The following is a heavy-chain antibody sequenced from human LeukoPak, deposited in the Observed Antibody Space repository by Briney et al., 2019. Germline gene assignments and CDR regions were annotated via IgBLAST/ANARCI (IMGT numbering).Heavy chain of an antibody. V-gene: IGHV4-59*01. CDR2: IYYTGST. Sequence: PSETLSLTCTVSGGSISSYYWSWIRQPPGKGLEWIGYIYYTGSTNYNPSLKSRVTISVDMSKNQFSLKLSSVTAADTAVYYCARAVQLERPPPLIGYYYMDVWGKGTTVTVSS. CDR3: ARAVQLERPPPLIGYYYMDV. D-gene: IGHD1-1*01. CDR1: GGSISSYY. J-gene: IGHJ6*03.